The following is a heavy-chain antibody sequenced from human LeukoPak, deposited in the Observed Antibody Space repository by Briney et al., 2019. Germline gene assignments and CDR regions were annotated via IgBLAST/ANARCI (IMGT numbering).Heavy chain of an antibody. CDR3: ARGDPTGGNYHTLDY. CDR1: GYLFNSYW. D-gene: IGHD5-24*01. Sequence: GESLKISCEGSGYLFNSYWIAWVRQMPGKGLEWMGIIYPSDLDIRYSPSFQGQVTMSVDKSNSIAYLQWNSLKASDTGMYFCARGDPTGGNYHTLDYWGQGTLVTVPS. J-gene: IGHJ4*02. CDR2: IYPSDLDI. V-gene: IGHV5-51*01.